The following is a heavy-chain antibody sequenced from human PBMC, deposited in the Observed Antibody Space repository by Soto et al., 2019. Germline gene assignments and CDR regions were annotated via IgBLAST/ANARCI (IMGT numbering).Heavy chain of an antibody. CDR3: AKDRAGAAAEIHLTY. D-gene: IGHD6-13*01. V-gene: IGHV3-23*01. Sequence: QPVGSLRLSCAASGFTVSSGYMSWVRHSPGKGLEWVSAISGSGGSTYYADSVKGRFTISRDNSKNTLYLQMNSLRAEDTAVYYCAKDRAGAAAEIHLTYWGEGTPVTVSS. J-gene: IGHJ4*02. CDR2: ISGSGGST. CDR1: GFTVSSGY.